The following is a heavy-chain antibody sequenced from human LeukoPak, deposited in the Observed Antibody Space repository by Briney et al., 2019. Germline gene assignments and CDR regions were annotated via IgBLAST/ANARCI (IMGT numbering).Heavy chain of an antibody. V-gene: IGHV1-2*06. Sequence: ASVKVSCKASGYTFTGYYMHWVRQAPGQGLEGMGRINPNSGGTNYAQKFQGRVTMTRETSISTAYMELSRLRSDDTAVYYCAREGITMVRGVSRLKSLPQHWGQGTLVTVSS. CDR1: GYTFTGYY. CDR2: INPNSGGT. D-gene: IGHD3-10*01. J-gene: IGHJ1*01. CDR3: AREGITMVRGVSRLKSLPQH.